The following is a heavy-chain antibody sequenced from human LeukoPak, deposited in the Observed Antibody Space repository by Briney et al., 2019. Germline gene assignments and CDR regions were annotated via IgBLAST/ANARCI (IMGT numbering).Heavy chain of an antibody. Sequence: PSETLSLTCAVYGGSFSVYCWSWIRQPPGKGLEWIGEINHSGSTNYNPSLKSRVTISVDTSKNQFSLKLSSVTAADTAVYYCARNATNFDYWGQGTLVTVSS. J-gene: IGHJ4*02. D-gene: IGHD1-1*01. CDR3: ARNATNFDY. CDR2: INHSGST. CDR1: GGSFSVYC. V-gene: IGHV4-34*01.